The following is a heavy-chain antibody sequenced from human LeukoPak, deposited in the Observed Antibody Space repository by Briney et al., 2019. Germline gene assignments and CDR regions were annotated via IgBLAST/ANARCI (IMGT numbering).Heavy chain of an antibody. D-gene: IGHD6-13*01. CDR3: ARDLGYSSSWYNY. Sequence: SETLSLTCTVSGGSISSGSYCWSWIRQPAGKGLEWIGRIYTSGSTNYNPSLKSRVTISIDTSKNQFSLKLSSVTAADTAVYYCARDLGYSSSWYNYWGQGTLVTVSS. V-gene: IGHV4-61*02. CDR2: IYTSGST. J-gene: IGHJ4*02. CDR1: GGSISSGSYC.